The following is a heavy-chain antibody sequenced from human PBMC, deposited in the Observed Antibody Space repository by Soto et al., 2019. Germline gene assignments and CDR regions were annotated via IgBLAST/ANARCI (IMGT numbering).Heavy chain of an antibody. CDR1: GFTFSSYS. Sequence: PGGSLRLSCAASGFTFSSYSMNWVRQAPGKGLEWVSYISSSNTTIYYADSVKGRFTISRDNTKDSLYLQMNSLRAEDTAVYYCARSLGWRDAFDIWGQGTMVTVSS. V-gene: IGHV3-48*01. CDR3: ARSLGWRDAFDI. J-gene: IGHJ3*02. D-gene: IGHD6-19*01. CDR2: ISSSNTTI.